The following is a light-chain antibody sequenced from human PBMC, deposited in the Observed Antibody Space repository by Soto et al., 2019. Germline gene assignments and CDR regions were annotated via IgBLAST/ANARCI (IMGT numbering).Light chain of an antibody. CDR2: RVF. J-gene: IGKJ4*01. CDR3: QRSNNAPPDGDLS. CDR1: QGISTY. Sequence: DIQLTQSPPSLSASVGDRVTITYRVGQGISTYLNCYRHKPGEVPNLLIYRVFNLQSGLPSRFSGSGSGTDFILTISSLQPEDAAICCAQRSNNAPPDGDLSFGGGTKVDIK. V-gene: IGKV1-27*01.